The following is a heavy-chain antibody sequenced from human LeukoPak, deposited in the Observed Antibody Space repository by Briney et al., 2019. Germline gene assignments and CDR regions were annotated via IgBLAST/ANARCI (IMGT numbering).Heavy chain of an antibody. CDR1: GYTFTSFG. D-gene: IGHD3-16*02. J-gene: IGHJ4*02. V-gene: IGHV1-18*01. CDR3: ARDLASMGVIFFDY. Sequence: ASVKVSCKASGYTFTSFGIGWVRQAPGQGLEWMGWISAYNGNTNYAQKLQGRVTMTTDTSTSTAYMELRSLRSDDTAVYYCARDLASMGVIFFDYWGQGTLVTVSS. CDR2: ISAYNGNT.